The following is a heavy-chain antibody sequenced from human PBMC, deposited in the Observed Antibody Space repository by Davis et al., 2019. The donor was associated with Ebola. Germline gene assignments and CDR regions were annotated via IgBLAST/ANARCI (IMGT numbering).Heavy chain of an antibody. CDR1: GFTFSGSA. CDR2: IRIKANSYAT. V-gene: IGHV3-73*01. CDR3: TTVTPYGMDV. J-gene: IGHJ6*02. Sequence: GGSLRLSCAASGFTFSGSAMHWVRQASGKGLEWVGRIRIKANSYATAYAASVKGRFTISRDDSKNTAYLQMNSLKTEDTAVYYCTTVTPYGMDVWGQGTTVTVSS. D-gene: IGHD4-11*01.